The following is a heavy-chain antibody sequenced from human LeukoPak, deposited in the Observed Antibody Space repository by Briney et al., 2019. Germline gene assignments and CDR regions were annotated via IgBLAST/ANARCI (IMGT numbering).Heavy chain of an antibody. CDR3: TTNRDILTGSMFLNPGKMSK. CDR2: FDPEDGKA. D-gene: IGHD3-9*01. V-gene: IGHV1-24*01. CDR1: GYTLTELS. Sequence: ASVKVSCKVSGYTLTELSVHWVRQAHGKGLEWMGGFDPEDGKAIYAQKFQGRVTMTEDTSTDTAYMELSSLRSEDTAVYYCTTNRDILTGSMFLNPGKMSKWGQGTLVTVSS. J-gene: IGHJ4*02.